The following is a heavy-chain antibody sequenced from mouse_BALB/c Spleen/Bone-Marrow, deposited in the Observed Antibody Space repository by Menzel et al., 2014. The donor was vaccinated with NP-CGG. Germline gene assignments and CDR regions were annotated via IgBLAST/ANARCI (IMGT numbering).Heavy chain of an antibody. Sequence: LVKTGASVKISCKASGYSSTGYYIHWVKQSHGKSLEWIGYISCYNGATSYNQKFKGKATFTVDTSSSTAYVQFNSLTSEDSAVYYCASPIYYDSWFAYWGQGTLVTVSA. CDR1: GYSSTGYY. V-gene: IGHV1S34*01. D-gene: IGHD2-4*01. CDR3: ASPIYYDSWFAY. CDR2: ISCYNGAT. J-gene: IGHJ3*01.